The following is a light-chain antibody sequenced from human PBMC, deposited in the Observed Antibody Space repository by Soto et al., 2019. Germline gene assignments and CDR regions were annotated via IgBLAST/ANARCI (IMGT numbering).Light chain of an antibody. CDR1: GSDVGRYNY. CDR3: CSYTRSSTLL. V-gene: IGLV2-14*01. CDR2: EVI. J-gene: IGLJ2*01. Sequence: QSALTQPASVSGSPGQSITISCTGTGSDVGRYNYVSWYQQHPGRAPRLIVYEVINRPAGVCNRFSGSKSGNTASLTISGLHAADEADYYCCSYTRSSTLLFGGGTKLTVL.